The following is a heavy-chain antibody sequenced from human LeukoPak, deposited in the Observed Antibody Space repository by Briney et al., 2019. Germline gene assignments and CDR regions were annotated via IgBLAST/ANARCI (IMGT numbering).Heavy chain of an antibody. V-gene: IGHV3-53*01. Sequence: GGSLRLSCAASGFTVSGNYMSWVRQAPGKGLEWVSVIYSGGTTYYADSVKGRFTISRDNSKNTLYLQMNSLRAEDTAVYYCASRPLGVVTGGDAFDIWGQGTMVTVSS. J-gene: IGHJ3*02. CDR2: IYSGGTT. CDR1: GFTVSGNY. D-gene: IGHD2-21*02. CDR3: ASRPLGVVTGGDAFDI.